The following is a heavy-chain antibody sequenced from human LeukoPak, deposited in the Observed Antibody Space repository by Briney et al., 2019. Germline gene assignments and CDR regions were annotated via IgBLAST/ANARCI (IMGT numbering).Heavy chain of an antibody. CDR2: MNPNSGNT. D-gene: IGHD3-16*02. V-gene: IGHV1-8*01. Sequence: ASVKVSCKASGYTFTSYDINWVRQATGQGLEWMGWMNPNSGNTGYAQKFQGRVTITRNTSISTAYMELSSLRSEDTAVYYCARAGLATYYDYVWGSYRPFDYWGREPWSPSPQ. CDR3: ARAGLATYYDYVWGSYRPFDY. CDR1: GYTFTSYD. J-gene: IGHJ4*02.